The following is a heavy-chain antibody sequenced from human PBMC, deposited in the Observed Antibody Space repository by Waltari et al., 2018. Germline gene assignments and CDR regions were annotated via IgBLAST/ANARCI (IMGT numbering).Heavy chain of an antibody. Sequence: EVQLVETGGGLIQPGGSLRLSCAASGFTVSSNYMSWVRQAPGKGLEWVSVIYSGGSTYYEDSVKGRFTISRDNSKNTLYLQMNSLRAEDTAVYYCAREGTSLLGYYYYYMDVWGKGTTVTVSS. CDR2: IYSGGST. D-gene: IGHD1-26*01. J-gene: IGHJ6*03. CDR1: GFTVSSNY. V-gene: IGHV3-53*02. CDR3: AREGTSLLGYYYYYMDV.